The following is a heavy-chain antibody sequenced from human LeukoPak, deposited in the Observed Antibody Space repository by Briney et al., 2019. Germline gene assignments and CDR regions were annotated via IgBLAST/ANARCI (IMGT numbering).Heavy chain of an antibody. D-gene: IGHD2-21*01. V-gene: IGHV3-30*02. CDR2: IRSDGSNK. CDR3: AKDRTSGDFGGDDY. CDR1: GFTFSNYG. Sequence: QPGGSLGLSCAASGFTFSNYGMHWVRQAPGKGLEWVAFIRSDGSNKYYADSVKGRFTISRGNSKNTLYLQMSSLRAEDTAVYYCAKDRTSGDFGGDDYWGQGTLITVSS. J-gene: IGHJ4*02.